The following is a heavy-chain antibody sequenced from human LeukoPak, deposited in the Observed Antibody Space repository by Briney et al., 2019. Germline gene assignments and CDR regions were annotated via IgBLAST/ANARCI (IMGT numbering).Heavy chain of an antibody. CDR1: GGSISSYY. Sequence: PSETLSLTCTVSGGSISSYYWSWIRQPAGKGLEWIGRIYTSGSTNYNPSLKSRVTLSVDTSKNQFSLKPSSVTAADTAVYYCARETSSSWYNWFDPWGQGTLVTVSS. J-gene: IGHJ5*02. CDR2: IYTSGST. D-gene: IGHD6-13*01. V-gene: IGHV4-4*07. CDR3: ARETSSSWYNWFDP.